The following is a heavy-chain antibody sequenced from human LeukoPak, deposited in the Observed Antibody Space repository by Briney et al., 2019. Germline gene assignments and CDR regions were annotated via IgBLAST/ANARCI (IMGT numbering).Heavy chain of an antibody. CDR3: ARGESTGGGFDY. J-gene: IGHJ4*02. V-gene: IGHV3-23*01. D-gene: IGHD3-10*01. Sequence: PGGSLRLSCAASGFPYSRYAIIWVPHAPGKGLEWVSAISGSGGSTYYADSVKGRFTISRDNSKNTLYLQMKSLRAEDTAVYYCARGESTGGGFDYWGQGTLVTVSS. CDR2: ISGSGGST. CDR1: GFPYSRYA.